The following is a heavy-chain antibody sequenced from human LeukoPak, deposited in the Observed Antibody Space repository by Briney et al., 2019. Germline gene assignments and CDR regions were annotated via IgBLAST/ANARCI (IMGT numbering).Heavy chain of an antibody. CDR1: GGSISSGSYY. CDR2: IYTSGST. CDR3: ASLSRSDAFDI. J-gene: IGHJ3*02. V-gene: IGHV4-61*02. Sequence: SQTLSLTCNVSGGSISSGSYYWSWIRQPAGKGLEWIGRIYTSGSTNYNPSLKSRVTISVDTSKNQFSLKLSSVTAADTAVYYCASLSRSDAFDIWGQGTMVTVSS. D-gene: IGHD2/OR15-2a*01.